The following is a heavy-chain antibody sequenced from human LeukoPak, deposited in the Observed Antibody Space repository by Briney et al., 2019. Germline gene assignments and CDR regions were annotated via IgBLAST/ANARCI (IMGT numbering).Heavy chain of an antibody. CDR1: GGSISTDF. D-gene: IGHD2-2*01. CDR2: IYYSGNT. Sequence: PSETLSLTCTVAGGSISTDFWNWIRQPPGEGLEWIGCIYYSGNTNYNPSLKSRVTISVDTSKNQFSLKLTSVTAADTAVYYCARVRYCSTNRCYDREFDNWGQGTLVTVSS. CDR3: ARVRYCSTNRCYDREFDN. V-gene: IGHV4-59*01. J-gene: IGHJ4*02.